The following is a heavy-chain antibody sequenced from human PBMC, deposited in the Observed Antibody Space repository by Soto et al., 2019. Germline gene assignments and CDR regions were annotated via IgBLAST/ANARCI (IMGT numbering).Heavy chain of an antibody. CDR1: GGSISSYY. Sequence: SETLSLTCTVSGGSISSYYWSWIRQPPGKGLEWIGDIYYGGSTNYNPSLKSRVTISVDTSKKQFSLKLSSVTAADTAVYYCARDISSAFDMWGQGTMVTVS. D-gene: IGHD6-6*01. CDR3: ARDISSAFDM. CDR2: IYYGGST. V-gene: IGHV4-59*01. J-gene: IGHJ3*02.